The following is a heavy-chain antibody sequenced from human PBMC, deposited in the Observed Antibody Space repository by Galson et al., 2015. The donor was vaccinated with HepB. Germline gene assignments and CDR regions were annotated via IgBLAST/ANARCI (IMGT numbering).Heavy chain of an antibody. V-gene: IGHV3-30-3*01. J-gene: IGHJ6*02. D-gene: IGHD2-15*01. CDR3: ARVRGGGSFEDYYYYYGMDV. CDR2: ISYDGTNN. Sequence: SLRLSCAASGFTFSTYNIYWVRQAPGKGLEWVALISYDGTNNYYADYVKGRFTISRDNSKNTVHLQMNSLRSEDTAAYYCARVRGGGSFEDYYYYYGMDVWGRGTTVTVSS. CDR1: GFTFSTYN.